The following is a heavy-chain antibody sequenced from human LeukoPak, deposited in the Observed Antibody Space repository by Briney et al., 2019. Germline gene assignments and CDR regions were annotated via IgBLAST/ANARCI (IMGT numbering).Heavy chain of an antibody. Sequence: SETLSLTCTVSGGSVSSYYWSWIRQPPGKGLEWIGYIYYSGSNNYNPSLKSRATISLDTSKNQFSLKLTSVTAADTAVYYCARVGRGSGTYQSYYFDYWGQGTLVTVSS. CDR1: GGSVSSYY. J-gene: IGHJ4*02. D-gene: IGHD3-10*01. CDR3: ARVGRGSGTYQSYYFDY. CDR2: IYYSGSN. V-gene: IGHV4-59*02.